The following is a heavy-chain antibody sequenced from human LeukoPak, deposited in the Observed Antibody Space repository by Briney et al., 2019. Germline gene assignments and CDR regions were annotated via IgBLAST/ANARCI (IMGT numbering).Heavy chain of an antibody. Sequence: GGSLRLSCAASGFTFSTYAMSWVRQAPGKGLEWVSSIKGSGDTYYADSVKGRFTISRDNSKNTLYLQMNSLRAEDTAVYYCARAKGSYSFDYWGQGTLVTVSS. CDR3: ARAKGSYSFDY. CDR1: GFTFSTYA. CDR2: IKGSGDT. J-gene: IGHJ4*02. D-gene: IGHD3-10*01. V-gene: IGHV3-23*01.